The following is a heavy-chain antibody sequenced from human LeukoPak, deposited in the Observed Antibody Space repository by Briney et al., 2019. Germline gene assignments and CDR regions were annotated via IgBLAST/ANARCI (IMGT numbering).Heavy chain of an antibody. CDR1: GGTFSSYA. D-gene: IGHD6-6*01. CDR3: AAFGDSSSFDY. J-gene: IGHJ4*02. CDR2: IIPIFGTA. V-gene: IGHV1-69*06. Sequence: SVKVSCKASGGTFSSYAISWVRQAPGQGLEWMGRIIPIFGTANYAQKFQGRVTITADKPTSTAYMELSSLRSEDTAVYYCAAFGDSSSFDYWGQGTLVTVSS.